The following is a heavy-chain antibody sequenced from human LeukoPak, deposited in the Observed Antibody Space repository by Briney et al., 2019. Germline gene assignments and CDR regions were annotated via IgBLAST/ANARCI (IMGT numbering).Heavy chain of an antibody. CDR2: IYYSGST. D-gene: IGHD3-22*01. CDR3: ARHIFNDSSGYYYFDY. V-gene: IGHV4-59*08. CDR1: GGSISSYY. Sequence: TSETLSLTCTVSGGSISSYYWSWIRQPPGKGLEWIGYIYYSGSTNYNPSLKSRVTISVDTSKNQFSLKLSSLTAADTAVYYCARHIFNDSSGYYYFDYWGQGTLVTVSS. J-gene: IGHJ4*02.